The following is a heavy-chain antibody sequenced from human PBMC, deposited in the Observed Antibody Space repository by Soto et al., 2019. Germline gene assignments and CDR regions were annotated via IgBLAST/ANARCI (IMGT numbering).Heavy chain of an antibody. CDR2: INAGNGNT. CDR3: ARGLAPYFFDY. D-gene: IGHD6-19*01. V-gene: IGHV1-3*01. J-gene: IGHJ4*02. CDR1: GYTFTSYA. Sequence: ASVKVSCKASGYTFTSYAMHWVRQAPGQRLEWMGWINAGNGNTKYSQKFQGRVTITRDTSASTAYMELSSLRSEYTAVYYCARGLAPYFFDYCGQGTLVTVSS.